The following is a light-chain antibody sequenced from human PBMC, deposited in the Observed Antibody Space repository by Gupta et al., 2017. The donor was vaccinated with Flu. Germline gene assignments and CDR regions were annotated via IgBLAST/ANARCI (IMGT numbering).Light chain of an antibody. CDR3: SSRDSTNNHHVV. CDR1: SLRNSY. V-gene: IGLV3-19*01. J-gene: IGLJ2*01. CDR2: AKN. Sequence: SSEMTQDPAVSVALGPTVRSPCQGDSLRNSYASWYQQKPGQAPVLVIYAKNIRPSGIPDRFFCSSSGNTASLIITDALAAEEADYYCSSRDSTNNHHVVFGGGTKLTVL.